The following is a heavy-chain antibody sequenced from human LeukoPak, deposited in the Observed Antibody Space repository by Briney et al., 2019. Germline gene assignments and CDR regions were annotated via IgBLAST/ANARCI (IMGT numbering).Heavy chain of an antibody. V-gene: IGHV3-23*01. Sequence: GGSLRLSCAASGFSFSNYNMTCVRQAPGKGLDWVSTLSVSGGSTYYADSVKGRFTISRDNSKNTLYLQMSTLRAEDTAIYFCAKRLYYGSGPLDIWGQGTMVTVSS. CDR1: GFSFSNYN. CDR3: AKRLYYGSGPLDI. D-gene: IGHD3-10*01. J-gene: IGHJ3*02. CDR2: LSVSGGST.